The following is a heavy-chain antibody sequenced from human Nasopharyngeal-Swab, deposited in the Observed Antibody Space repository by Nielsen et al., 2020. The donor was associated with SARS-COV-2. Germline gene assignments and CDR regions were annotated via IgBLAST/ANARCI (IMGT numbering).Heavy chain of an antibody. CDR3: VRADISGYFDY. V-gene: IGHV3-72*01. CDR1: GFTLSEHY. CDR2: SRNEAHSFTT. J-gene: IGHJ4*02. Sequence: GESLQISWAASGFTLSEHYMDWVRQAPGKGLEWVGRSRNEAHSFTTEYAASVKGRFTISRDDSENSLYLQMNSLKIEDTAVYYCVRADISGYFDYWGQGTLVTVSS. D-gene: IGHD3-22*01.